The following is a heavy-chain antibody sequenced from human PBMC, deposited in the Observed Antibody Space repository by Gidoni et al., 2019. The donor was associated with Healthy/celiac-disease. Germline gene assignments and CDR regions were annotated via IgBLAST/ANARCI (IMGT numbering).Heavy chain of an antibody. Sequence: HVQMVKSGAAVKKPGASVNVSCKASGYTFTGYYMHWVRQAPGQGREWMGWINPNSGGTNYAQKFQGRVTMTRDTSISTAYMELSRLRSDDTAVYYCAREASGASDYYYMDVWGKGTTVTVSS. CDR2: INPNSGGT. CDR1: GYTFTGYY. CDR3: AREASGASDYYYMDV. D-gene: IGHD7-27*01. J-gene: IGHJ6*03. V-gene: IGHV1-2*02.